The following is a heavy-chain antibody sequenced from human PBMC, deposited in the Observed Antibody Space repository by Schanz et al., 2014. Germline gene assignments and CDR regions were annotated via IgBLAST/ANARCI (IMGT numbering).Heavy chain of an antibody. J-gene: IGHJ4*02. Sequence: QVQLVESGGGVVQPGGSLRLSCAASGFTFSSYGIHWVRQAPDKGLEWVSFIRYDGVNKYYADSVKGRFTISRDNSKNKVYLQMNSRRTEDTAVYYCAKAYSSGWYDLDYWGQGTLVTVSS. D-gene: IGHD6-19*01. CDR1: GFTFSSYG. CDR3: AKAYSSGWYDLDY. CDR2: IRYDGVNK. V-gene: IGHV3-30*02.